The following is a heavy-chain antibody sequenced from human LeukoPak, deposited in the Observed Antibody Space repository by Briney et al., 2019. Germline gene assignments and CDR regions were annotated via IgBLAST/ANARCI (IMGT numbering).Heavy chain of an antibody. J-gene: IGHJ4*02. CDR1: GFTFSSYW. CDR2: ISGSGGST. CDR3: ARDSGERGSGSYLIAY. Sequence: PGGSLRLSCAASGFTFSSYWMHWVRQAPGKGLEWVSAISGSGGSTYYADSVKGRFTISRDNSKNTLYLQMNSLRAEDTAVYYCARDSGERGSGSYLIAYWGQGTLVTVSS. D-gene: IGHD3-10*01. V-gene: IGHV3-23*01.